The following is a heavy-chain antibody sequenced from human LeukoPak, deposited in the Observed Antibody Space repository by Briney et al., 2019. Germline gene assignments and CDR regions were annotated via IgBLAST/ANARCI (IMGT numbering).Heavy chain of an antibody. V-gene: IGHV3-74*01. CDR1: GFTFSSYW. CDR3: ARDGDAPMTDFDY. Sequence: GGSLRLSCAVSGFTFSSYWMCWVRQDPGKGLAWVSCIKTDGSITAYAGSVKGRFTISRDNAKNTLYLQMNSLRADDTAVYYCARDGDAPMTDFDYWGQGTLVTVSS. CDR2: IKTDGSIT. D-gene: IGHD2-21*02. J-gene: IGHJ4*02.